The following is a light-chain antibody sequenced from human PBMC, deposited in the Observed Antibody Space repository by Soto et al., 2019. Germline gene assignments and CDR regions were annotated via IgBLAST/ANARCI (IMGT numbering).Light chain of an antibody. J-gene: IGKJ4*01. CDR3: QQRSNWPPLT. CDR1: QSVSSY. CDR2: DAS. Sequence: EIVLTHSPATLSLSPGARATLSCRASQSVSSYLAWYQQKPGQAPRLLLYDASNSATDIPARFSGSGSGTDFTLTISSLEPEDFAVYYCQQRSNWPPLTFGGGIKVEIK. V-gene: IGKV3-11*01.